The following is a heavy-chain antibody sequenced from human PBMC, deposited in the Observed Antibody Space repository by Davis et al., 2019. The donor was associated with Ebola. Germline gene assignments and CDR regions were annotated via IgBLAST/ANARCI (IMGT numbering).Heavy chain of an antibody. CDR1: GGTFSSYA. CDR2: IIPIFGTA. D-gene: IGHD4-17*01. CDR3: ARAYHYGDYYDY. Sequence: AASVKVSCKASGGTFSSYAISWVRQAPGQGLEWMGGIIPIFGTANYAQKFQGRVTMTTDTSTSTAYMELRSLRSDDTAVYYCARAYHYGDYYDYWGQGTLVTVSS. J-gene: IGHJ4*02. V-gene: IGHV1-69*05.